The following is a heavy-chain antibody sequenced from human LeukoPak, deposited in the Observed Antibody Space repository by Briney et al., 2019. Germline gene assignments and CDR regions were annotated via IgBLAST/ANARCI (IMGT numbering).Heavy chain of an antibody. CDR3: ARGGGRSDY. D-gene: IGHD3-16*01. J-gene: IGHJ4*02. V-gene: IGHV4-39*01. CDR2: IYYSGST. Sequence: PSETLSLTCTVSGGSISSSSYYWGWIRQPPGKGLEWIGSIYYSGSTYYNPSLKSRVTISVDTSKNQFSLKLSSVTAADTAVYYCARGGGRSDYWGQGTLVTVSS. CDR1: GGSISSSSYY.